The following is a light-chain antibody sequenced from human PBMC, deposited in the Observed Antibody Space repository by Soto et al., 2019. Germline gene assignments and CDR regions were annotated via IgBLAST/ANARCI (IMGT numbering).Light chain of an antibody. V-gene: IGKV1-33*01. Sequence: DIPMTQSPSSLSASVGDRVTITCQACQDISNYLNWYQQKPGKAPKLLIYDASNLETGVPSRFSGSGSGTDFTFTISSLQPEDIATYYCQQYDNLPAYTFGQGTKLEIK. CDR3: QQYDNLPAYT. CDR2: DAS. J-gene: IGKJ2*01. CDR1: QDISNY.